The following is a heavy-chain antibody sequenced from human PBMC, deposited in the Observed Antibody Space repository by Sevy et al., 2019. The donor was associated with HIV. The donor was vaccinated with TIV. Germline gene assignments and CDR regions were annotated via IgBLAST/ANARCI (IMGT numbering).Heavy chain of an antibody. CDR3: ARTGGNGDAFDI. D-gene: IGHD2-15*01. CDR1: GGSISSSTYY. V-gene: IGHV4-39*01. J-gene: IGHJ3*02. CDR2: IYYSGST. Sequence: SETLSLTCTVSGGSISSSTYYWGWIRQPPGKGLEWIGSIYYSGSTYYNPSLKSRVTISVDTSKNQVSLKLSSVTAADTAVYYCARTGGNGDAFDIWGQGTMVTVSS.